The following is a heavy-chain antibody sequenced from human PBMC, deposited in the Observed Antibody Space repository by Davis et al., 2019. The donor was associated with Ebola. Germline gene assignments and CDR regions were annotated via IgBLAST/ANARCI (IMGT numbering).Heavy chain of an antibody. CDR3: ASISSSSFYYFDY. J-gene: IGHJ4*02. D-gene: IGHD6-6*01. CDR2: IYYSGST. Sequence: SETLSLTCTVSGGSISSYYWSWIRQPPGKGLEWIGYIYYSGSTNYNPSLKSRVTISVDTSKNQFSPKLSSVTAADTAVYYCASISSSSFYYFDYWGQGTLVTVSS. CDR1: GGSISSYY. V-gene: IGHV4-59*01.